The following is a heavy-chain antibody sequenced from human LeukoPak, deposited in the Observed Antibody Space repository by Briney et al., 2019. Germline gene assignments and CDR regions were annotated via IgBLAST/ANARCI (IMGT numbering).Heavy chain of an antibody. CDR1: GFTFSSYS. V-gene: IGHV3-21*01. Sequence: GGSLRLSCAASGFTFSSYSMNWVRQAPGKGLEWVSSISSSSSYIYYADSVKGRFTISRVNAKNSLYLQMNSLRAEDTAVYYCARDAYSSGWYDYWGQGTLVTVSS. CDR3: ARDAYSSGWYDY. CDR2: ISSSSSYI. J-gene: IGHJ4*02. D-gene: IGHD6-19*01.